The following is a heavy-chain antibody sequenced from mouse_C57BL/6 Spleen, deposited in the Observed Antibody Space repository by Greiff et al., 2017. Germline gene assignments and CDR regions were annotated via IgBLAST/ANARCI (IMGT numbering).Heavy chain of an antibody. CDR2: LSSGGSYT. Sequence: VQLKESGGDLVKPGGSLKLSCAASGFTFSSYGMSWVRQTPDKRLEWVATLSSGGSYTSYPDSVKVRFTISRDNAKNTLYLQMSRLNSEDTAMYYCARHRDYYGSSYGWYFDVWGTGTTVTVSS. J-gene: IGHJ1*03. D-gene: IGHD1-1*01. V-gene: IGHV5-6*01. CDR3: ARHRDYYGSSYGWYFDV. CDR1: GFTFSSYG.